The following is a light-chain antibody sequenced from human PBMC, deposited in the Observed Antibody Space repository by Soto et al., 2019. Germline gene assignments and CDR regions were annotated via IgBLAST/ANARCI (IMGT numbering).Light chain of an antibody. CDR1: QSVDTA. V-gene: IGKV1-5*03. Sequence: DIQMTQSPSTLSASVGDRVTITCRASQSVDTALAWYQQKLGKAPKLLIYRASNLESGVPSRFSGSGSGTEFSLALSSLQPDDFATYYCQQYGRFLTFGQGTKVELK. J-gene: IGKJ2*01. CDR3: QQYGRFLT. CDR2: RAS.